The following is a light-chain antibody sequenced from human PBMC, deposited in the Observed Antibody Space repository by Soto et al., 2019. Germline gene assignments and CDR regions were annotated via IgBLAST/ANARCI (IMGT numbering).Light chain of an antibody. CDR2: DVS. J-gene: IGLJ1*01. CDR3: SSFTSSSTYV. V-gene: IGLV2-18*02. Sequence: SVLTQAPSLSGSPGQSVAISFSGTSSYVGSYNRVSWYQQPPGTAPKLMIYDVSNRPSGVPDRFSGSKSGNTASLTISGLQAEDEADYYCSSFTSSSTYVFGTGTKVTVL. CDR1: SSYVGSYNR.